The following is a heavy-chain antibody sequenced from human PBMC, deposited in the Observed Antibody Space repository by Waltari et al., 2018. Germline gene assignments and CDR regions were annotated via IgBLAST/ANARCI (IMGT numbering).Heavy chain of an antibody. Sequence: QVQLVQSGAEVKKPGASVKVSCKASGYPFTGYYMPWVRQAPGQGLEWMGWINPNSGGTNYAQKFQGRVTMTRDTSISTAYMELSRLRSDDTAVYYCARPFPLRGYARQGAFDIWGQGTMVTVSS. CDR2: INPNSGGT. V-gene: IGHV1-2*02. D-gene: IGHD5-18*01. J-gene: IGHJ3*02. CDR3: ARPFPLRGYARQGAFDI. CDR1: GYPFTGYY.